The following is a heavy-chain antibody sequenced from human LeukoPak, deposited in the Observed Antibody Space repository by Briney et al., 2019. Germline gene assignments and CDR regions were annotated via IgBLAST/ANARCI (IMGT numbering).Heavy chain of an antibody. V-gene: IGHV4-39*01. Sequence: SETLSLSCTVSGGSISSSSYYWGCIRQPPGKGLEWIVSNYHSGSNYSNPSLKSRDTISVDTSKNQFSLKLSSVTAADTAVFYCAGSDYYYYMDVWGKGTTVTVSS. CDR2: NYHSGSN. J-gene: IGHJ6*03. D-gene: IGHD3-10*01. CDR3: AGSDYYYYMDV. CDR1: GGSISSSSYY.